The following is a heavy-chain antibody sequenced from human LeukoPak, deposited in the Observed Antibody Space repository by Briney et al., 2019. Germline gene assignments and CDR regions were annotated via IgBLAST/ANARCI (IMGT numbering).Heavy chain of an antibody. CDR3: AKGGLSRNDAFDI. V-gene: IGHV3-23*01. D-gene: IGHD3-10*01. Sequence: GGSLRLSCAASGFTFSSYAMSWVRQAPGKGLEWVSGVGGSGRYPHSADSAKGRFNISRDNSKNTLYLQMNSLRVEDTALYYCAKGGLSRNDAFDIWGQGTMVTVSS. CDR1: GFTFSSYA. CDR2: VGGSGRYP. J-gene: IGHJ3*02.